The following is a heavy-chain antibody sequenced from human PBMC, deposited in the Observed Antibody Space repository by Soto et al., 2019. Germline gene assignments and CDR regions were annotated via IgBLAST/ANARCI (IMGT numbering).Heavy chain of an antibody. CDR2: IYYSGST. Sequence: SETLSLTCTASGGSISSYYWSWIRQPPGKGLEWIGYIYYSGSTNYNPSLKSRVTISVDTSKNQFSLRLSSVTAADTAVYYCARRYGDCLDYWGQGTLVTVSS. J-gene: IGHJ4*02. V-gene: IGHV4-59*08. CDR3: ARRYGDCLDY. CDR1: GGSISSYY. D-gene: IGHD4-17*01.